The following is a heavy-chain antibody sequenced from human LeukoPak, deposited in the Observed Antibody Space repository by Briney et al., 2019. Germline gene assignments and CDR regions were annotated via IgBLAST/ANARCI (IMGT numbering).Heavy chain of an antibody. V-gene: IGHV4-39*07. CDR1: GGSISSSSYY. CDR2: IYYSGST. Sequence: PSETLSLTCTVSGGSISSSSYYWGWIRQPPGKGLEWIGSIYYSGSTYYNPSLKSRVTISVDTSKNQFSLKLSSVTAADTAVYYCARLRAWNYYYYYYMNVWGKGTTVTVSS. J-gene: IGHJ6*03. CDR3: ARLRAWNYYYYYYMNV. D-gene: IGHD3-16*01.